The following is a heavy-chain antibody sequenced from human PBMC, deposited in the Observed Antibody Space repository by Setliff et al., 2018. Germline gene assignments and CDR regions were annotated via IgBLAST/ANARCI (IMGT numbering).Heavy chain of an antibody. CDR2: INHSGSG. D-gene: IGHD1-26*01. Sequence: PSETLSLTCNVYGGSFDTYYWSWIRQPPGKGLEWFGEINHSGSGDYNPSFKGRVTISVDTSKNQFSLKVTSVTAADTAVYFCARDNTIVGATDYWGQGTLVTVSS. CDR1: GGSFDTYY. CDR3: ARDNTIVGATDY. J-gene: IGHJ4*02. V-gene: IGHV4-34*01.